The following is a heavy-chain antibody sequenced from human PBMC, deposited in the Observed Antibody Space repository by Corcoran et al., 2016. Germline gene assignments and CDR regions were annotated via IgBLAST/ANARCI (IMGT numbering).Heavy chain of an antibody. J-gene: IGHJ6*02. CDR2: ISAYNGNT. CDR1: GYTFTSYG. CDR3: ARVAGKTGTRDGMDG. Sequence: QVQLVQSGAEVKKPGASVKVSCNASGYTFTSYGISWVRQAPGQGLEWMGWISAYNGNTNYAQKLQGRVTMTTDTSTSTLYMELRSLRSDDTAVYYCARVAGKTGTRDGMDGWGQGTTVTVSS. V-gene: IGHV1-18*01. D-gene: IGHD1-7*01.